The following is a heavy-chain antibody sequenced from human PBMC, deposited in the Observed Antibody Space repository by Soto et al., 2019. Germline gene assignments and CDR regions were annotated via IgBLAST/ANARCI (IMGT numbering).Heavy chain of an antibody. CDR1: GFTVSSNY. D-gene: IGHD5-18*01. CDR2: IYSGGST. Sequence: GSLRLSCAASGFTVSSNYMSWVRQAPGKGLEWVSVIYSGGSTYYADSVKGRFTISRDNSKNTLYLQMNSLRAEDTAVYYCARGPEYSYALFGPWGQGTLVTVSS. CDR3: ARGPEYSYALFGP. V-gene: IGHV3-53*01. J-gene: IGHJ5*02.